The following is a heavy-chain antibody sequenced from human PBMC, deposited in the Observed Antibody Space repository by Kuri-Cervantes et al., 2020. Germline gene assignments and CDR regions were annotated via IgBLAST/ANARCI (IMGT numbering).Heavy chain of an antibody. CDR2: ITHSGST. D-gene: IGHD2-8*01. CDR3: ARGRGYCTNGVCYHDGNFDY. Sequence: SQTLSLTCAVYGGSFSGYYWNWIRQPPGKGLEWIGEITHSGSTNYNPSLKSRVTISVDTSKNQFSLKLSSVTAADTAVYYCARGRGYCTNGVCYHDGNFDYWGQGTLVTVSS. CDR1: GGSFSGYY. V-gene: IGHV4-34*01. J-gene: IGHJ4*02.